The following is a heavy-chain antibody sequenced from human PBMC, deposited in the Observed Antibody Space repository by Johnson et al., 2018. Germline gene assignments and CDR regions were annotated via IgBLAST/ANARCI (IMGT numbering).Heavy chain of an antibody. CDR2: IKQDGSEK. CDR3: VRGPTERGSSGWYAFDI. D-gene: IGHD3-22*01. J-gene: IGHJ3*02. CDR1: GFTFSSYW. Sequence: VQLVECGGGLVQPGGSLRLSCAASGFTFSSYWMSWVRQAPGKGLEWVANIKQDGSEKYYVDSVNGRFTISRDNAKNSLYLQMNSLRAEDTAGYYCVRGPTERGSSGWYAFDIWGQGTMVTVAS. V-gene: IGHV3-7*01.